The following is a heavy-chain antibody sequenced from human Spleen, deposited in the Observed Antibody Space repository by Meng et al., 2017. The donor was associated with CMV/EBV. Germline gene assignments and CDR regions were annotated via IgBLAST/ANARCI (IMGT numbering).Heavy chain of an antibody. CDR1: GGSISSGGYY. CDR2: IYYSGST. Sequence: SETLSLTCTVSGGSISSGGYYWSWIRQHPGKGLEWIGYIYYSGSTYYNPSLKSRVTISVDTSKNQFSLKLSSVTAADTAVYYCARHPSIVGALGWFDPWGQGTLVTVSS. D-gene: IGHD1-26*01. J-gene: IGHJ5*02. CDR3: ARHPSIVGALGWFDP. V-gene: IGHV4-31*03.